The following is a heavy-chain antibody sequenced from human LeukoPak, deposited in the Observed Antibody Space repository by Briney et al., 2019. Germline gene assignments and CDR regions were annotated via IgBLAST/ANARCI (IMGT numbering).Heavy chain of an antibody. CDR1: GGSISSYY. D-gene: IGHD3-10*01. V-gene: IGHV4-4*07. CDR3: ARLRWFGELYAFDI. J-gene: IGHJ3*02. Sequence: SETLSLTCTVSGGSISSYYWSWIRQPAGKGLEWIGRIYTSGSTNYNPSLKSRVTMSVDTSKNQFSLKLSSVTAADTAVYYCARLRWFGELYAFDIWGQGTMVTVSS. CDR2: IYTSGST.